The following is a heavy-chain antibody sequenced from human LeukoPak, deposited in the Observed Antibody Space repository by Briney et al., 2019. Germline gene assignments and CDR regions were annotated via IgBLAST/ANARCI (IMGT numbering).Heavy chain of an antibody. J-gene: IGHJ4*02. V-gene: IGHV3-23*01. CDR2: ITGTGGK. D-gene: IGHD2-15*01. Sequence: PGGSLRLSCAVSGFTLTNHGVSWVRQAPGKGLEWVSIITGTGGKYYGDSVKGRFVLSRDNFKNTAYMQMSSLRAEDTATYYCAKDYCRDGNCPFPFLDSWGQGTLVTVSS. CDR3: AKDYCRDGNCPFPFLDS. CDR1: GFTLTNHG.